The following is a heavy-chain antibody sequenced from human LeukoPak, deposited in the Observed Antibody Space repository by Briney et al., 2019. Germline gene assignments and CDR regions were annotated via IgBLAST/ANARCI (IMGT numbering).Heavy chain of an antibody. V-gene: IGHV3-11*01. CDR2: ISSSGSTI. Sequence: GGSLRLSCAASGFTFSDYYMSWIRQAPGKGLEWVSYISSSGSTIYYADSVKGRFTISRDNAKNSLYLQMNSLRAEDTAVYYCARDDPYDFWSGLQLLDVWRQGSTVSVSS. CDR3: ARDDPYDFWSGLQLLDV. CDR1: GFTFSDYY. D-gene: IGHD3-3*01. J-gene: IGHJ6*02.